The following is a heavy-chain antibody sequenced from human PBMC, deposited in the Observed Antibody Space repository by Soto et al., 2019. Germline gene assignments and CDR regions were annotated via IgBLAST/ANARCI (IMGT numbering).Heavy chain of an antibody. J-gene: IGHJ5*02. CDR3: VCPTLHLGELSSNNWFDP. D-gene: IGHD3-16*02. V-gene: IGHV4-34*01. CDR2: INHSGST. CDR1: GGSFSGYY. Sequence: SETLSLTCAVYGGSFSGYYWSWIRQPPGKGLEWIGEINHSGSTNYNPSLKSRVTISVDTSKNQFSLKLSSVTAADTAVYYCVCPTLHLGELSSNNWFDPWGQGTLVTVSS.